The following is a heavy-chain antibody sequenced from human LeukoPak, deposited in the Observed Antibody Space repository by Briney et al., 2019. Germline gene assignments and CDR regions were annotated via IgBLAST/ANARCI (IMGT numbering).Heavy chain of an antibody. D-gene: IGHD2-2*01. CDR2: IIPILSIA. V-gene: IGHV1-69*04. Sequence: ASVKVSCKASGGTFSSYAISWVRQAPGQGLEWMGRIIPILSIANYAQKFQGRVTITADKSTSTAYMELSSLRSEDTAVYYCARAPIHCSSTSCRNQFDYWGQGTLVTVSS. CDR3: ARAPIHCSSTSCRNQFDY. CDR1: GGTFSSYA. J-gene: IGHJ4*02.